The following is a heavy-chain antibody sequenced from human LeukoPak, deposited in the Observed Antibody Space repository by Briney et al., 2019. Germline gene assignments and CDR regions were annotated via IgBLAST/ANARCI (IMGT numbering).Heavy chain of an antibody. CDR3: ARAPPHYDFDY. CDR2: MNPNSGNT. J-gene: IGHJ4*02. CDR1: GYTFTGYY. V-gene: IGHV1-8*02. Sequence: ASVKVSCKASGYTFTGYYMHWVRQATGQGLEWMGWMNPNSGNTGYAQKFQGRVTMTRNTSISTAYMELSSLRSEDTAVYYCARAPPHYDFDYWGQGTLVTVSS. D-gene: IGHD3-16*01.